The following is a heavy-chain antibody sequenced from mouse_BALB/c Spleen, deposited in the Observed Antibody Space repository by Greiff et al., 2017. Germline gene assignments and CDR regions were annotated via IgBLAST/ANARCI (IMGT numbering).Heavy chain of an antibody. CDR2: ISSGSSTI. J-gene: IGHJ2*01. D-gene: IGHD2-14*01. CDR3: ARWAYYRYFDY. Sequence: EVQVVESGGGLVQPGGSRKLSCAASGFTFSSFGMHWVRQAPEKGLEWVAYISSGSSTIYYADTVKGRFTISRDNPKNTLFLQMTSLRSEDTAMYYCARWAYYRYFDYWGQGTTLTVSS. CDR1: GFTFSSFG. V-gene: IGHV5-17*02.